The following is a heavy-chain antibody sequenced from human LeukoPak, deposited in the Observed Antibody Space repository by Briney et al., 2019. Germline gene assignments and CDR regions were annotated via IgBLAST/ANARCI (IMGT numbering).Heavy chain of an antibody. J-gene: IGHJ4*02. CDR1: GGTFSSYA. CDR3: ARGGYSYGNSGFDY. V-gene: IGHV1-69*13. CDR2: IIPIFGTA. Sequence: VASVKVSCKASGGTFSSYAISWVRQAPGQGLEWMGGIIPIFGTANYAQKFQGRVTITADESTSTAYMELSSLRSEDTAVYYCARGGYSYGNSGFDYWGQGTLVTVSS. D-gene: IGHD5-18*01.